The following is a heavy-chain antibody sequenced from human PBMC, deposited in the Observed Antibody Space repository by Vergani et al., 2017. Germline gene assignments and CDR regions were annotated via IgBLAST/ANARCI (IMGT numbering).Heavy chain of an antibody. Sequence: EVQLVQSGAEVKKPGASLKISCKGSGYSFTSYWISWVRQMPGKGLEWMGRIDPSDSYTNYSPSFQGNVTISADKSISTAYLQRISLKASDADMYYCGRLERMVGQWVVFDYWGQGTLVTGSA. V-gene: IGHV5-10-1*01. CDR2: IDPSDSYT. D-gene: IGHD6-19*01. J-gene: IGHJ4*02. CDR3: GRLERMVGQWVVFDY. CDR1: GYSFTSYW.